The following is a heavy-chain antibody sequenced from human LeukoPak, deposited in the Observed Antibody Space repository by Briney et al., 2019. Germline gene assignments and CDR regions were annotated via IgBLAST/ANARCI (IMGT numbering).Heavy chain of an antibody. CDR1: GFTFSVYG. Sequence: PGGSLRLSCAASGFTFSVYGMHWVRQAPGKGLEWVAFIRFDAINKYYKDSVKGRFTISRDNSKNTLYLQMNSLRAEDTAVYYCAKADIVATSDAFDIWGQGTKVTVSS. J-gene: IGHJ3*02. D-gene: IGHD5-12*01. CDR3: AKADIVATSDAFDI. CDR2: IRFDAINK. V-gene: IGHV3-30*02.